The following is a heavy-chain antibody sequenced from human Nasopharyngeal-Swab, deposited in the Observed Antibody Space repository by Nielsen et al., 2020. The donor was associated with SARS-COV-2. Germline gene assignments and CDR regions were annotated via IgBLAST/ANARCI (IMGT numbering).Heavy chain of an antibody. CDR1: GFTFSSYA. CDR2: ISYDGSNK. Sequence: GEPLKISCAASGFTFSSYAMHWVRQAPGKGLEWVAVISYDGSNKYYADSVKGRFTISRDNSKNTLYLQMNSLRAEDTAVYYCARVVDTAMGPIDYWGQGTLVTVSS. CDR3: ARVVDTAMGPIDY. J-gene: IGHJ4*02. V-gene: IGHV3-30-3*01. D-gene: IGHD5-18*01.